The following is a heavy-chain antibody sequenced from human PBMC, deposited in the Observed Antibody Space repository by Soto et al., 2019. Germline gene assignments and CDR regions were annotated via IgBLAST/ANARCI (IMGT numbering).Heavy chain of an antibody. J-gene: IGHJ5*02. V-gene: IGHV4-39*01. CDR1: GGSISSSSYY. Sequence: SETLSLTCTVSGGSISSSSYYWGWIRQPPGKGLEWIGSIYYSGSTYYNPSLKSRVTISVDTSKNQFSLKLSSVTAADTAVYYCARKISGSYGWFDPWGQGTLVTVSS. D-gene: IGHD1-26*01. CDR2: IYYSGST. CDR3: ARKISGSYGWFDP.